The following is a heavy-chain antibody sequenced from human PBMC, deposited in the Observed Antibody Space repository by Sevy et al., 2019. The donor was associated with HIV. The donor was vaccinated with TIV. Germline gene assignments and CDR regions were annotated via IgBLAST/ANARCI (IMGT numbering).Heavy chain of an antibody. CDR1: GFTFTYAW. J-gene: IGHJ6*02. CDR3: ITDPIILLLVTDGMDV. CDR2: IESKSDGGTT. Sequence: GGSLRLSCAASGFTFTYAWMTWVRQAPGKGLEWVGRIESKSDGGTTDYAAPVKGRFIISRDDSKNTLYLQMNSLKTEDTAVYYCITDPIILLLVTDGMDVWGQGTTVTVSS. D-gene: IGHD2-8*02. V-gene: IGHV3-15*04.